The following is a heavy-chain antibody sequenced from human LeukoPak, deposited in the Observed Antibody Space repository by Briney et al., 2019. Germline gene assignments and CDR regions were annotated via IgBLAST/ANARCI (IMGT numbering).Heavy chain of an antibody. CDR1: GFTFSSYA. J-gene: IGHJ4*02. CDR2: ISDDGDYT. CDR3: AKMSSWRIVGTTIFDY. V-gene: IGHV3-23*01. D-gene: IGHD1-26*01. Sequence: GGSLRLSCAFSGFTFSSYAMSWVRQAPGKGLEWVSVISDDGDYTYYADSVKDRFTASKDISMDTLYLQMDSLRAEDTAIYHCAKMSSWRIVGTTIFDYWGQGTLVTVSS.